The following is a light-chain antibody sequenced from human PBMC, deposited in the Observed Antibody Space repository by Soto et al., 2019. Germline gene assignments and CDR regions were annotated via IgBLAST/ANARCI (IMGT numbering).Light chain of an antibody. V-gene: IGKV3-15*01. CDR3: QQYNAWPLT. CDR1: QSVSSN. Sequence: EIVMTQSRATLSVSPGERATLFCRASQSVSSNLAWYLQKPGQAPRLLVSGASTRATGVPARFSGSGSGTEFTLTISSLQSEDFAIYYCQQYNAWPLTFGGGTKVEIQ. CDR2: GAS. J-gene: IGKJ4*01.